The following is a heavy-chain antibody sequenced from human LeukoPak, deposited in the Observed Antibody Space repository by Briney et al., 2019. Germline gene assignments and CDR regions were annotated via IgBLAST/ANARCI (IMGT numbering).Heavy chain of an antibody. CDR2: IYHSGNT. Sequence: SETLSLTCSVSAYSISSGFFWGWIRQPPGKGLEWIGSIYHSGNTYYNPSLKSRVTISVDTSKSQFSLKLSSVTAADTAVYYCARDRRRDGYNFDIWGQGTLVTVSS. CDR1: AYSISSGFF. CDR3: ARDRRRDGYNFDI. V-gene: IGHV4-38-2*02. J-gene: IGHJ4*02. D-gene: IGHD5-24*01.